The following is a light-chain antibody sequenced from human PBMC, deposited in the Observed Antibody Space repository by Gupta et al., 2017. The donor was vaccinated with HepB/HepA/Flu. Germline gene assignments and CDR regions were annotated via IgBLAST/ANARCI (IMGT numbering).Light chain of an antibody. CDR2: EVS. J-gene: IGLJ2*01. Sequence: QSALTQPASVSGSPGQSITISCTGSTSDVGTYNLVSWYQQHPGKAPKLIIYEVSKRPSGVSNRFSGSKSGNTASLTISGLQAEDEAYYYCCSSATSSTLFGGGTKLTVV. CDR3: CSSATSSTL. V-gene: IGLV2-23*02. CDR1: TSDVGTYNL.